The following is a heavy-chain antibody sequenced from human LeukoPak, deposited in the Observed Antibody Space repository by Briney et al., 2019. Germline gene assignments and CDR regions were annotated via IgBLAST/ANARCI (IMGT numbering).Heavy chain of an antibody. CDR3: ARESYLYYYYYYMDV. D-gene: IGHD1-26*01. CDR1: GFTVSSNY. V-gene: IGHV3-66*01. J-gene: IGHJ6*03. CDR2: IYSGGST. Sequence: GGSLRLSCAASGFTVSSNYMSWVRQAPGKGLEWVSVIYSGGSTYYADSVKGRFTISRDNSKNTLYLQMNSLRAEDTAVYYCARESYLYYYYYYMDVWGKGTTVTVSS.